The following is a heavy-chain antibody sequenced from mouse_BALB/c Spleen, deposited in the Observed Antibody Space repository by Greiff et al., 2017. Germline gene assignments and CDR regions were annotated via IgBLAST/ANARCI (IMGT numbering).Heavy chain of an antibody. Sequence: QVQLQQSGAELVRPGTSVKISCKASGYTFTNYWLGWVKQRPGHGLEWIGDIYPGGGYTNYNEKFKGKATLTADTSSSTAYMQLSSLTSEDSAVYFCAREGYYGSSSYAMDYWGQGTSVTVSS. J-gene: IGHJ4*01. V-gene: IGHV1-63*02. CDR1: GYTFTNYW. D-gene: IGHD1-1*01. CDR2: IYPGGGYT. CDR3: AREGYYGSSSYAMDY.